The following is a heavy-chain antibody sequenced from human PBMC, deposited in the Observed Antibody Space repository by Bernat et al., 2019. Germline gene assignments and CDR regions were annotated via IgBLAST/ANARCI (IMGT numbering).Heavy chain of an antibody. Sequence: QVQLQQWGAGLLNPSETLSLTCAVYGGSFSGYYWSWIRQPPGKGLEWIGEINHSGSTNYNPSLKSRVTISVDTSKNQFSLMLSCATAADKAVYYCARRRGFDYWGQGTMVTVSS. CDR1: GGSFSGYY. CDR2: INHSGST. D-gene: IGHD1-26*01. CDR3: ARRRGFDY. J-gene: IGHJ4*01. V-gene: IGHV4-34*01.